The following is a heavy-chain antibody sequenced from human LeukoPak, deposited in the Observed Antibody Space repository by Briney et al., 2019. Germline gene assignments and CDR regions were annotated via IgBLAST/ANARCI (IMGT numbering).Heavy chain of an antibody. CDR1: GYTFTGYY. V-gene: IGHV1-2*02. D-gene: IGHD2-2*01. Sequence: ASVKVSCKASGYTFTGYYMHWVRQAPGQGLEWMGWINPNSGGTNYAQKFQGRVTMTRDASISTAYMELSRLRSDDTAVYYCARGGWGCSSTSCPLGYWGQGTLVTVSS. CDR3: ARGGWGCSSTSCPLGY. CDR2: INPNSGGT. J-gene: IGHJ4*02.